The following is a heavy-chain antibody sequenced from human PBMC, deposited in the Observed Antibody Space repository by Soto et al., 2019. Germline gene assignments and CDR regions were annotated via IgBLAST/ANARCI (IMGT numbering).Heavy chain of an antibody. J-gene: IGHJ6*02. CDR1: NGSVSSGTYS. CDR3: ARGHYYYGMDV. CDR2: IYYSGTT. V-gene: IGHV4-30-2*01. Sequence: PSETLSITCTVSNGSVSSGTYSWSRVRQPPGKGLEWIGYIYYSGTTYYTPSLKSRLTMSMDRANDHFSLNLTSVTAADTAVYFCARGHYYYGMDVWGQGITVTVSS.